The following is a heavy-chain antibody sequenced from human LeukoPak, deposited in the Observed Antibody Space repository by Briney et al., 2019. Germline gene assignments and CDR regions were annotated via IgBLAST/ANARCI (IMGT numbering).Heavy chain of an antibody. Sequence: GGSLRLSCAVSEFTVYNSYMSWVRQAPGKGLEWVSIIYSGGDTFYVDSVKGRFTISRDKSKNTVYLQMNSLRAEDTAVYYCATRERKNGVASRGQGTQVTVSS. J-gene: IGHJ4*02. V-gene: IGHV3-53*01. D-gene: IGHD2-8*01. CDR1: EFTVYNSY. CDR2: IYSGGDT. CDR3: ATRERKNGVAS.